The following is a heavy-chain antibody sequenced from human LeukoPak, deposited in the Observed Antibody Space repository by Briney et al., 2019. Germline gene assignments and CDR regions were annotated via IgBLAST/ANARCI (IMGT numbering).Heavy chain of an antibody. Sequence: GGSLRLSCAASGFTFSSYAMSWVRQAPGKGLEWVSAISGSGGSTYYADSVKGRFTISRDNSKNTLYLQMNSLRAEDTAVYYCAKGYGGRSESYSDYVDYWGQGTLVTVSS. CDR3: AKGYGGRSESYSDYVDY. J-gene: IGHJ4*02. CDR2: ISGSGGST. CDR1: GFTFSSYA. V-gene: IGHV3-23*01. D-gene: IGHD1-26*01.